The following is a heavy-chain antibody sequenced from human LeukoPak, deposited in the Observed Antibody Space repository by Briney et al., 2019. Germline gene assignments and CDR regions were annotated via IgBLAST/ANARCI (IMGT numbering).Heavy chain of an antibody. D-gene: IGHD5-12*01. Sequence: GGSLRLSCAASGFTFSRLWMSWVGQAPGKGLEWVANIKQDGSEKYYVDSVKGRFTISRDNAKNSLYLQMNSLRAEDTAVFYCARDGTYTDYDPDFDIWGQGTLVTVSS. V-gene: IGHV3-7*04. CDR1: GFTFSRLW. CDR2: IKQDGSEK. CDR3: ARDGTYTDYDPDFDI. J-gene: IGHJ4*02.